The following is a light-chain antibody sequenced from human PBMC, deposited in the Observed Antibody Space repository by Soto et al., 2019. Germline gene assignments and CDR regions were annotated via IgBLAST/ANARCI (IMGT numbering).Light chain of an antibody. Sequence: EIVMTQSPATLSVSPGERATLSCRASQSVSSNLAWYQQKPGQAPRLLIYGGSTRATGIPARFSGSGSGTEFTLTISSLQSEDFAVYYCQQYNNWPPLWAFGQGTKVEIK. J-gene: IGKJ1*01. CDR2: GGS. V-gene: IGKV3-15*01. CDR3: QQYNNWPPLWA. CDR1: QSVSSN.